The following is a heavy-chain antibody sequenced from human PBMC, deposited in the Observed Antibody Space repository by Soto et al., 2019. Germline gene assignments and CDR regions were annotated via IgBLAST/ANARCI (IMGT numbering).Heavy chain of an antibody. CDR1: GDSVSSNSAA. V-gene: IGHV6-1*01. D-gene: IGHD1-20*01. J-gene: IGHJ3*02. CDR3: AREEITGTPVLADAFDI. CDR2: TYYRSKWYN. Sequence: PSQTLSLTCAISGDSVSSNSAAWNWIRQSPSRGLEWLGRTYYRSKWYNDYAVSVKSRITINPDTSKNQFSLQLNSVTPEDTVVYYCAREEITGTPVLADAFDIWGQGTMVTVSS.